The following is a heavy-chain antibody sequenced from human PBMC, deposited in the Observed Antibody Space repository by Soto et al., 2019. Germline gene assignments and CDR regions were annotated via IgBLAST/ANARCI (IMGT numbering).Heavy chain of an antibody. D-gene: IGHD6-13*01. Sequence: GGSLRLSCAASGFTFSSYAMHWVRQAPGKGLEWVAVISYDGSNKYYADSVKGRFTISRDNSKNTLYLQMNSLRAEDTAVYYCAREVPRRSSSWTHHYYYYGMDVWGQGTTVTVSS. CDR3: AREVPRRSSSWTHHYYYYGMDV. CDR2: ISYDGSNK. CDR1: GFTFSSYA. J-gene: IGHJ6*02. V-gene: IGHV3-30-3*01.